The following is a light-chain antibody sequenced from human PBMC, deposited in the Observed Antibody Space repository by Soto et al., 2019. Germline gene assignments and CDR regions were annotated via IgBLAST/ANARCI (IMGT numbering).Light chain of an antibody. CDR1: QSVSSSY. Sequence: ASQSVSSSYLAWYQQKPGLAPRLLIYAASSRATGIPDRFNGTGSGTDFSLTITRLEPEDFAVYSCQQYGSSPLTFGGGTKVDIK. V-gene: IGKV3-20*01. J-gene: IGKJ4*01. CDR2: AAS. CDR3: QQYGSSPLT.